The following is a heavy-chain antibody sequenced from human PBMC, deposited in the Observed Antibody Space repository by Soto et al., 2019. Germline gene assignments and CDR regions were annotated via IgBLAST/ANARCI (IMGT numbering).Heavy chain of an antibody. CDR1: GDYVISYD. J-gene: IGHJ4*02. CDR2: VYYSGST. Sequence: SETLSLTCTVTGDYVISYDGSWMRQPPGKGLECMGYVYYSGSTNYNPSLKSRVTISVDTSKNQISLRAEDTAVYYCARDRFEELWSYFDYWGQGTLVTVSS. V-gene: IGHV4-59*02. D-gene: IGHD5-18*01. CDR3: ARDRFEELWSYFDY.